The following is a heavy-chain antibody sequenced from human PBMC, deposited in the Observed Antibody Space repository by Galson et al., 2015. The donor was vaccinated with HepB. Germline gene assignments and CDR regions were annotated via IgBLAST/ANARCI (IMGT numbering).Heavy chain of an antibody. J-gene: IGHJ5*02. CDR3: AADPYYDDRSGYSNLFDP. CDR1: GFTFTRSA. V-gene: IGHV1-58*01. CDR2: IVVDSGVT. D-gene: IGHD3-22*01. Sequence: SVKVSCKASGFTFTRSAVQWVRQARGQRLEWMGWIVVDSGVTNYAQKFQERVTITRDMSRSTAYMELSSLRSDDTAVYYCAADPYYDDRSGYSNLFDPWGQGTLVTVSS.